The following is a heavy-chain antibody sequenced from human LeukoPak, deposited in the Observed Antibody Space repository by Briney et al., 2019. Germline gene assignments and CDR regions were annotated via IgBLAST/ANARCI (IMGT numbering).Heavy chain of an antibody. J-gene: IGHJ6*02. Sequence: KPSETLSLTCAVYGGSFSGYYWSWIRQPPGKGLEWIGEINHSGSTNYNPSLKSRVTISVDTSKNQFSLKLSSVTAADTAVYYCARWSGVYYYYYGMDVWGQGTTVTVSS. V-gene: IGHV4-34*01. D-gene: IGHD3-3*01. CDR3: ARWSGVYYYYYGMDV. CDR1: GGSFSGYY. CDR2: INHSGST.